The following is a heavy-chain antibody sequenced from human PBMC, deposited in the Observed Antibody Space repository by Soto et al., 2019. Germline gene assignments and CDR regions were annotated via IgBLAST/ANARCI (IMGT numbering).Heavy chain of an antibody. J-gene: IGHJ4*02. CDR3: ARSTKGGTSI. D-gene: IGHD2-2*01. V-gene: IGHV4-30-4*01. Sequence: SETLSLTCTVSGGSISSCDYYWSWIRQPPGKGLEWIGYIYYSGSTYYNPSLKSRVTISVDTSKNQFSLKLSSVTAADTAVYYCARSTKGGTSIWGQGDLVTVSS. CDR1: GGSISSCDYY. CDR2: IYYSGST.